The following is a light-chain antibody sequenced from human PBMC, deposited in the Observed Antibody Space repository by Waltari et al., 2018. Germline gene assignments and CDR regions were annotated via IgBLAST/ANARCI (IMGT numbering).Light chain of an antibody. CDR1: SSNVGRNY. CDR3: GTWDSSLSAGV. J-gene: IGLJ3*02. V-gene: IGLV1-51*01. Sequence: QSVLTQPPSVSAAPGQKVTISCSGSSSNVGRNYVSWYQHLPGTAPKLLIYDNNKRPSGIPDRFPGSKSGPSATLGITGLQTGDEADYYCGTWDSSLSAGVFGGGTKLTVL. CDR2: DNN.